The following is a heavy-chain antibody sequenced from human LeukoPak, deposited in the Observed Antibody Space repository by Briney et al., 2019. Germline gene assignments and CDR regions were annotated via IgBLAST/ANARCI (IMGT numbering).Heavy chain of an antibody. CDR1: GGSISSSSHY. CDR3: ARTGQDYGDYFDY. D-gene: IGHD4-17*01. CDR2: IHYSGSS. V-gene: IGHV4-39*07. Sequence: SSETLSLTCTVSGGSISSSSHYWGWIRQPPGKGLEWIGSIHYSGSSYYNPSLKSRVTMSVDTSKIQFSLKLSSVTAADTAVYYCARTGQDYGDYFDYWGQGTLVTVSS. J-gene: IGHJ4*02.